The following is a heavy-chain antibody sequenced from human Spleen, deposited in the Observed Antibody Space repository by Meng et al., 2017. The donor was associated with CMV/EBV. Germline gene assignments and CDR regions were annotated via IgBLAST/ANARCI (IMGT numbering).Heavy chain of an antibody. CDR1: GYTFTSYY. J-gene: IGHJ6*02. Sequence: ASVKVSCKASGYTFTSYYMHWVRQAPGQGLEWMGIINPSGGSTSYAQKFQGRVTMTRDTSTSTVYMELSSLRSEDTAVYYCARDREHMYDFWSGYYYYYGMDVWGQGTTVTV. D-gene: IGHD3-3*01. V-gene: IGHV1-46*01. CDR2: INPSGGST. CDR3: ARDREHMYDFWSGYYYYYGMDV.